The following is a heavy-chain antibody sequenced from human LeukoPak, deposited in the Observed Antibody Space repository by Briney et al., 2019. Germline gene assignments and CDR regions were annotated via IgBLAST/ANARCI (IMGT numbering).Heavy chain of an antibody. CDR3: AKGSDSAWYGAYFDY. V-gene: IGHV3-23*01. Sequence: GGSLRLSCAASGFTFSSYAMSWVRQAPGKGLEWVSAITGGGGGTYYADSVKGRFTISRDNSKNTLYLQMNSLRAEDTAVYYCAKGSDSAWYGAYFDYWGQGTLVTVSS. CDR1: GFTFSSYA. J-gene: IGHJ4*02. D-gene: IGHD6-19*01. CDR2: ITGGGGGT.